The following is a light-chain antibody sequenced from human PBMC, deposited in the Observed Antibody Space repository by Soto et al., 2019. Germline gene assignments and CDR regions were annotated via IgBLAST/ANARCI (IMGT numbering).Light chain of an antibody. CDR3: CSYAGSSNVV. V-gene: IGLV2-23*01. CDR2: EGS. J-gene: IGLJ2*01. Sequence: QSALTQPASVSGSPGQSITISCTGTSSDVGSYKLVSWYQQHPGKAPKLMIYEGSKRPSGVSNRFSGSKSGNTASLTISGLQAEDEADYYCCSYAGSSNVVFGGGTKVTVL. CDR1: SSDVGSYKL.